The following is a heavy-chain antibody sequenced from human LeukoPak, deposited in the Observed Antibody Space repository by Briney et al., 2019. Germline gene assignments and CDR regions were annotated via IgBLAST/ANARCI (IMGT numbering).Heavy chain of an antibody. D-gene: IGHD6-13*01. CDR3: ARERVPGIAAL. CDR1: GGSISTYY. Sequence: PSETLSLTCTVSGGSISTYYWSWLRQPPGKGLEWIGYIYYSGITNYNPSLKSRVTISVDTSKNQFSLKLSSVTAADTAVYYCARERVPGIAALWGQGTLVTVSS. CDR2: IYYSGIT. J-gene: IGHJ4*02. V-gene: IGHV4-59*01.